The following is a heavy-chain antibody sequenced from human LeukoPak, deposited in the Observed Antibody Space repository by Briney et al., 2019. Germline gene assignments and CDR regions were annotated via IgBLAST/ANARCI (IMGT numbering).Heavy chain of an antibody. Sequence: GGSLRLSCAASGFTFSSSWMSWVRQAPGKGLEWVANIQQDGSDKYYVDSVKGRFTISRDNAKNSLYLQMHSLRAEDTAVYYCARDLYRIVVVPHYFDYWGQGTLVTVSS. J-gene: IGHJ4*02. V-gene: IGHV3-7*01. CDR2: IQQDGSDK. CDR3: ARDLYRIVVVPHYFDY. CDR1: GFTFSSSW. D-gene: IGHD3-22*01.